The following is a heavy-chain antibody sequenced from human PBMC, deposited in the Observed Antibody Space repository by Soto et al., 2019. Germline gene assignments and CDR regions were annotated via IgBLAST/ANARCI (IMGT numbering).Heavy chain of an antibody. Sequence: GASVNVSCKASGYTFTSYGISWVRQAPGQGLEWMGWISAYNGNTNYAQKLQGRVTMTTDTSTSTAYMELGSLRSDDTAVYYCARGGRYYYGSGSYIWFDPWGQGTLVTVSS. CDR3: ARGGRYYYGSGSYIWFDP. CDR2: ISAYNGNT. CDR1: GYTFTSYG. V-gene: IGHV1-18*04. J-gene: IGHJ5*02. D-gene: IGHD3-10*01.